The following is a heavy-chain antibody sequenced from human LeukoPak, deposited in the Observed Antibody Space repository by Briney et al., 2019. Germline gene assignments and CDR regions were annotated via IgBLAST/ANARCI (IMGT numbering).Heavy chain of an antibody. CDR3: ARARNNVETCYFDY. V-gene: IGHV3-30*02. CDR2: IRYDGSNK. CDR1: GFTFSSYG. J-gene: IGHJ4*03. Sequence: GGSLRLSCAASGFTFSSYGMHWVRQAPGKGLEWVAFIRYDGSNKYYVDSVKGRFTISRDNSKNTLYLQMNSLRAEDTAVYYCARARNNVETCYFDYWGQGTLVTVSS. D-gene: IGHD2-21*01.